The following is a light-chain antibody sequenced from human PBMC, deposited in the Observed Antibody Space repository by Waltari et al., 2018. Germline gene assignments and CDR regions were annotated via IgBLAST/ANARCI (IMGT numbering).Light chain of an antibody. CDR1: QSLTKSY. V-gene: IGKV3-20*01. CDR3: QQYGSSVMYT. CDR2: GAS. J-gene: IGKJ2*01. Sequence: SASQSLTKSYLAWYQQKPGQAPRLLIYGASSRAAGIPDRFSCSGSGTDFTLTISRLEPDDFAVYYCQQYGSSVMYTFGQGTKLEIK.